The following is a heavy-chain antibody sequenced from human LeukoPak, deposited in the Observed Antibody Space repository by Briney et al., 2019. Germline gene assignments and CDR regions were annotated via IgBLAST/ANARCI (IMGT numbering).Heavy chain of an antibody. CDR3: ARDSYYDNSGEGAFDI. CDR1: GGSVSTIGYS. D-gene: IGHD3-22*01. J-gene: IGHJ3*02. CDR2: IYQSGST. Sequence: SQTLSLTCGVSGGSVSTIGYSWSWIRRPPGKGLEWIGYIYQSGSTSYNPSLQSRVTISIDKSKNQFSLKLSSVTAADTAVYYCARDSYYDNSGEGAFDIWGQGTLVTVSS. V-gene: IGHV4-30-2*01.